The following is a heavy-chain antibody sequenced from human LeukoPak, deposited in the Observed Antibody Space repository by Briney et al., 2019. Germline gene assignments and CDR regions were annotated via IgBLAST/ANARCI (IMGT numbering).Heavy chain of an antibody. Sequence: GASVKVSCKASGYTFTSYDINWVRQATGQGLEWMGWMNPNSGDTGYVQKFQGRVTMTTSTSISTAYMELSSLRSEDTAIYYCARGGFGSGSHFDYWGQGTLVTVSS. D-gene: IGHD3-10*01. CDR1: GYTFTSYD. CDR2: MNPNSGDT. V-gene: IGHV1-8*01. J-gene: IGHJ4*02. CDR3: ARGGFGSGSHFDY.